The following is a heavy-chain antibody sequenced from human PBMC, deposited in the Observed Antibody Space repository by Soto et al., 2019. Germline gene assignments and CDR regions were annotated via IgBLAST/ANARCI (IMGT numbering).Heavy chain of an antibody. CDR2: IIPIFGTA. V-gene: IGHV1-69*01. CDR3: SGPPDLDSRGYFDY. D-gene: IGHD6-13*01. Sequence: QVQLVQSGAEVKKPGSSVKVSCKASGGTFSSYAISWVRQAPGQGLEWMGGIIPIFGTANYAQKFQGRVTITADESTSTGYMEVSHLGSEETAVFYCSGPPDLDSRGYFDYWGQGTLVTVSS. J-gene: IGHJ4*02. CDR1: GGTFSSYA.